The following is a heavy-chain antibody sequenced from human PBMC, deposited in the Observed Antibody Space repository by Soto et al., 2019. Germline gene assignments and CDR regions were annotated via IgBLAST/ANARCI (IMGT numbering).Heavy chain of an antibody. CDR3: ERSAGTPYYFDY. Sequence: SETLSLTCTVSGGSISSYYWSWFRQPAGKGLEWIGRINTSGSTNYNPSLKSRVTMSVDTSKNQFSLKLRSVTAADTAVYYCERSAGTPYYFDYWGQGTLVTVS. CDR1: GGSISSYY. CDR2: INTSGST. J-gene: IGHJ4*02. V-gene: IGHV4-4*07. D-gene: IGHD6-13*01.